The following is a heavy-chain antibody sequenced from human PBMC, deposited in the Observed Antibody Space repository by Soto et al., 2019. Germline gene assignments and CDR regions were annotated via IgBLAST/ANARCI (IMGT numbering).Heavy chain of an antibody. CDR3: ARSLRQWLVGSFDAFDI. Sequence: ASVKVSCKASGYTFTGYYMHWVRQAPGQGLEWMGWINPNSGGTNYAQKFQGWVTMTRDTSISTAYMELSRLRSDDTAVYYCARSLRQWLVGSFDAFDIWGQGTMVTVSS. CDR2: INPNSGGT. J-gene: IGHJ3*02. CDR1: GYTFTGYY. D-gene: IGHD6-19*01. V-gene: IGHV1-2*04.